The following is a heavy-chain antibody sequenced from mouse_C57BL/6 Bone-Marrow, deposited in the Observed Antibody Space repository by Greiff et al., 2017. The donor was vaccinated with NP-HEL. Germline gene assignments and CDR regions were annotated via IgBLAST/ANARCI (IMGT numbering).Heavy chain of an antibody. J-gene: IGHJ3*01. Sequence: EVKLMESGPGLVKPSQSLSLTCSVTGYSITSGYYWNWIRQFPGNKLEWMGYISYDGSNNYNPSLKNRISITRDTSKNQFFLKLNSVTTEDTATYYCARDRRDRSNWGFAYWGQGTLVTVSA. CDR2: ISYDGSN. V-gene: IGHV3-6*01. CDR3: ARDRRDRSNWGFAY. D-gene: IGHD2-5*01. CDR1: GYSITSGYY.